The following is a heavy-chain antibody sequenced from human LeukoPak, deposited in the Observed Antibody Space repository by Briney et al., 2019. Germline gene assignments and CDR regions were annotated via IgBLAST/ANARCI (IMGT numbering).Heavy chain of an antibody. V-gene: IGHV3-7*04. Sequence: GGSLRLSCAASGFIFSSYWMSWVRQAPGKGLEWVANINQDGSERYYVDSVKGRFTISRDDAKNSLYLQMNSLRAEDTAVYFCARGYKKTIIGLFASDTFDIWGQGTMVTVSS. CDR2: INQDGSER. D-gene: IGHD3-3*01. J-gene: IGHJ3*02. CDR3: ARGYKKTIIGLFASDTFDI. CDR1: GFIFSSYW.